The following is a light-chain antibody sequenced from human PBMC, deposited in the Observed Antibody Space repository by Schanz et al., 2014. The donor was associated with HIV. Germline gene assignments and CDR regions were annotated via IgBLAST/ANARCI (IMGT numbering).Light chain of an antibody. CDR2: DVS. Sequence: QSVLTQPASVSGSPGQSITISCTGTSSDVGGYNYVSWYQQHPGKAPKLMIYDVSNRPSGVSNRFSGSKSGNTASLTISGLQPEDEADYYCSSYTSSSAVVFRGGTKLTVL. J-gene: IGLJ2*01. V-gene: IGLV2-14*01. CDR1: SSDVGGYNY. CDR3: SSYTSSSAVV.